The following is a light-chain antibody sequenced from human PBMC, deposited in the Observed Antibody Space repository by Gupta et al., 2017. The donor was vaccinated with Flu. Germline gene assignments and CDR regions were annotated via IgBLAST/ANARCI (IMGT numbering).Light chain of an antibody. J-gene: IGKJ2*01. CDR2: DAS. Sequence: EVVLTQSPATLSLPPGERAVLSCRASQSVRPSLAWYQQKSGQAPRLLMYDASRRAAGIPARFSGNGYGTDFTLTISTREPEDFAVYYCQQRSDLPMYTFGQGTKLEIK. CDR3: QQRSDLPMYT. CDR1: QSVRPS. V-gene: IGKV3-11*01.